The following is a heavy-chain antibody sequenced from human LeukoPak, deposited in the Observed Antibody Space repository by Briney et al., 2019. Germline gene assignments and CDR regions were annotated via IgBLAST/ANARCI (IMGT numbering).Heavy chain of an antibody. Sequence: GGSLRLSCAASGFTFSSYGMHWVRQAPGKGLEWVAVISYDGSNKYYADSVKGRFTISRDNSKNTLYLQMNSLRAEDTAVYYCAKELGYGSGSPGALDIWGQGTMVTVSS. CDR3: AKELGYGSGSPGALDI. CDR2: ISYDGSNK. J-gene: IGHJ3*02. CDR1: GFTFSSYG. V-gene: IGHV3-30*18. D-gene: IGHD3-10*01.